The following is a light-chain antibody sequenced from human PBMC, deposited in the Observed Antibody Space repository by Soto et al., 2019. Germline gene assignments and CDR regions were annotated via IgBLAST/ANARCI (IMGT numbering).Light chain of an antibody. J-gene: IGKJ1*01. Sequence: EVLVAQSPATLSVSPGEGVTLSCRASQSVSTDLGWYQQKPGQAPRLLIYGASIRAIGVPDRFSGSGSGTDFTFTISSLQSEDSAIYYCQQYFRWPPWTFCQAPNVDI. CDR2: GAS. CDR3: QQYFRWPPWT. V-gene: IGKV3-15*01. CDR1: QSVSTD.